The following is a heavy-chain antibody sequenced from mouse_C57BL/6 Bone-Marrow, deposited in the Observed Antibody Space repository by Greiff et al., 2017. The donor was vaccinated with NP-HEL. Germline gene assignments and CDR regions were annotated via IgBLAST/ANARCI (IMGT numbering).Heavy chain of an antibody. D-gene: IGHD2-4*01. CDR3: ARYDYDDGAWFAY. Sequence: QVQLQQPGAELVKPGASVKLSCKASGYTFTSYWMQWVKQRPGQGLEWIGEIDPSDSYTNYNQKFKGQATLTVDTSSSTAYMQLSSLTSEDSAVYYCARYDYDDGAWFAYWGQGTLVTVSA. V-gene: IGHV1-50*01. CDR2: IDPSDSYT. CDR1: GYTFTSYW. J-gene: IGHJ3*01.